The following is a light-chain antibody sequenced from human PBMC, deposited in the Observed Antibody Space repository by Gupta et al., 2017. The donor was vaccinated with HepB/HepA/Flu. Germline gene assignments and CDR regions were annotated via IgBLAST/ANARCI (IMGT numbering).Light chain of an antibody. Sequence: QSALTQPRPVSGSPGQSVTIYCTGTSSDVGGYNYVSWYQQHPGKAPKLMIYDVSKRPSGVPDRFSGSKSGNTASLTISGLQAEDEADYYCCSYANSYSYVVFGGGTKLTVL. CDR2: DVS. CDR3: CSYANSYSYVV. V-gene: IGLV2-11*01. J-gene: IGLJ2*01. CDR1: SSDVGGYNY.